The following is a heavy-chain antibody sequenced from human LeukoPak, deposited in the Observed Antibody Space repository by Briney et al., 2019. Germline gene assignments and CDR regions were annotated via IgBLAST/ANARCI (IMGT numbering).Heavy chain of an antibody. CDR2: IRYDGSNK. Sequence: GGSLRLSCAASGFTFSSYGMHWVRQAPGKGLEWVAFIRYDGSNKYYADSVKGRFTISRDNSKNTLYLQMNSLRAEDTAVYYCARDLVVAATPYYYYYGMDVWGQGTTVTVSS. V-gene: IGHV3-30*02. CDR3: ARDLVVAATPYYYYYGMDV. CDR1: GFTFSSYG. D-gene: IGHD2-15*01. J-gene: IGHJ6*02.